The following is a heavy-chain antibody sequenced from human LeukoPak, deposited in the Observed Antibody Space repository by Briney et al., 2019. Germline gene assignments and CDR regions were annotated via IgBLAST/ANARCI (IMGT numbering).Heavy chain of an antibody. CDR2: IIPILGIA. V-gene: IGHV1-69*04. CDR1: GGTFSSYA. CDR3: ARSPGGYDAFDI. D-gene: IGHD5-12*01. Sequence: SVKVSCKASGGTFSSYAISWVRQAPGQGLEWMGRIIPILGIANYAQKFQGRVTITADESTSTAYMELSSLRSEDTAVYYCARSPGGYDAFDIWGQGTMVTVSS. J-gene: IGHJ3*02.